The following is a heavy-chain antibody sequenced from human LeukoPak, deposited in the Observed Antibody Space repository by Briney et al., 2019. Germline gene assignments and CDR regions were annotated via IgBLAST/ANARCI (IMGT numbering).Heavy chain of an antibody. V-gene: IGHV1-18*01. CDR3: ARIQPKWLFPPGPFDN. D-gene: IGHD3-22*01. J-gene: IGHJ4*02. CDR2: ISAYNGNT. Sequence: ASVKVSCKASGYTFTSYGISWVRQAPGQGLEWMGWISAYNGNTNYAQKLQGRVTMTTDTSTSTAFMELRSLTSDDTAVYYCARIQPKWLFPPGPFDNWGQGTLVTVSS. CDR1: GYTFTSYG.